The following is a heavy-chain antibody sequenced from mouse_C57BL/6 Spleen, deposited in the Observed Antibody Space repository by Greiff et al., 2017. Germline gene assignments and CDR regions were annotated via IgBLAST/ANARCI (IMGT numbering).Heavy chain of an antibody. V-gene: IGHV1-54*01. CDR3: ARTDVYAMDY. J-gene: IGHJ4*01. CDR2: INPGSGGT. Sequence: VQLVESGAELVRPGTSVKVSCKASGYAFTNYLIEWVKQRPGQGLEWIGVINPGSGGTNYNEKFKGKATLTADKSSSTAYMQLSSLTSEDSAVYFCARTDVYAMDYWGQGTSVTVSS. CDR1: GYAFTNYL.